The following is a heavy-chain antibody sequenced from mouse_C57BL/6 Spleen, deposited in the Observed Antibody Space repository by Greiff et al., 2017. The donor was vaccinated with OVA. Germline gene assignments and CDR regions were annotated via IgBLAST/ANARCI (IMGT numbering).Heavy chain of an antibody. CDR3: ANYYGSSLWYFDV. CDR2: IYPGDGDT. D-gene: IGHD1-1*01. J-gene: IGHJ1*03. CDR1: GYAFSSSW. Sequence: VQGVESGPELVKPGASVKISCKASGYAFSSSWMNWVKQRPGKGLEWIGRIYPGDGDTNYNGKFKGKATLTADKSSSTAYMQLSSLTSEDSAVYFCANYYGSSLWYFDVWGTGTTVTVSS. V-gene: IGHV1-82*01.